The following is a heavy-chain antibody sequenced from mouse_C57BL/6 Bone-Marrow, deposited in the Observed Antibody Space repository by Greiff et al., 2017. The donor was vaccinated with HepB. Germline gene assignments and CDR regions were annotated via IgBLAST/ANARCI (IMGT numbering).Heavy chain of an antibody. J-gene: IGHJ2*01. Sequence: VQLQQSGPELVKPGASVKISCKASGYTFTDYYMNWVKQSHGKSLEWIGDINPNNGGTSYNQKFKGKATLTVDKSSSTAYMELRSLTSEDSAVYYCARGTTVALGPYWGQGTTLTVSS. V-gene: IGHV1-26*01. CDR3: ARGTTVALGPY. CDR1: GYTFTDYY. D-gene: IGHD1-1*01. CDR2: INPNNGGT.